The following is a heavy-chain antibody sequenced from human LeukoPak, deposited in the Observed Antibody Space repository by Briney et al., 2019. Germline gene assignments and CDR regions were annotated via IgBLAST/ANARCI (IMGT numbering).Heavy chain of an antibody. Sequence: SETLSLTCTVSGYSISSGYYWGWIRQPPGKGLEWIGSIYHSGSTYYNPSLKSQVTISVDTSKNQFSLKLSSVTAADTAVYYCARRTTYIGWRPSESPSCFDYWGQGTLVTVSS. J-gene: IGHJ4*02. CDR2: IYHSGST. V-gene: IGHV4-38-2*02. D-gene: IGHD2-21*02. CDR3: ARRTTYIGWRPSESPSCFDY. CDR1: GYSISSGYY.